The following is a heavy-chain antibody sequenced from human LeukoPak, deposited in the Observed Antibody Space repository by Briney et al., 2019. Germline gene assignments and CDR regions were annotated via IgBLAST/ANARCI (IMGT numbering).Heavy chain of an antibody. Sequence: PSETLSLTCAVSGGSFSGYYWSWIRQPPGKGLEWIGEINHSGSTNYNPSLKSRVTISVDTSKNQFSLKLSSVTAADTAVYYCARGGLGGAFDIGGQGTMVTVSS. D-gene: IGHD3-16*01. J-gene: IGHJ3*02. CDR3: ARGGLGGAFDI. CDR1: GGSFSGYY. V-gene: IGHV4-34*01. CDR2: INHSGST.